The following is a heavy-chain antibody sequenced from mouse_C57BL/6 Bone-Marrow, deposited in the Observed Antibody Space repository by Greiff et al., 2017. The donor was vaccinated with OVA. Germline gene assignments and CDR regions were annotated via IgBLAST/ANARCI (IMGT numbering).Heavy chain of an antibody. Sequence: QVQLQQPGAELVKPGASVKLSCKASGYTFTSYWMHWVKQRPGRGLEWIGRIDPNSGGTKYNEKFKSKATLTVDKPSSTAYMQLSSLTSEDSAVYYCALITTVLDWYFDLWGTGTTVTVSS. D-gene: IGHD1-1*01. J-gene: IGHJ1*03. V-gene: IGHV1-72*01. CDR1: GYTFTSYW. CDR2: IDPNSGGT. CDR3: ALITTVLDWYFDL.